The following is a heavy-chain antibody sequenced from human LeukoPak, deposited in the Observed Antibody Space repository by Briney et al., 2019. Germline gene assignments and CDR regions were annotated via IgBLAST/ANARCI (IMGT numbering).Heavy chain of an antibody. Sequence: PSETLSLTCTVSGGSISGYYWSWIRQPAGKGLEWIGRIYSSGSTDYTPSLKSRVAMSVDASWNQFSLRLRSVTAADTAVYYCARDDATGDFDYWGQGTLVTVSS. CDR1: GGSISGYY. V-gene: IGHV4-4*07. CDR2: IYSSGST. D-gene: IGHD1-1*01. CDR3: ARDDATGDFDY. J-gene: IGHJ4*02.